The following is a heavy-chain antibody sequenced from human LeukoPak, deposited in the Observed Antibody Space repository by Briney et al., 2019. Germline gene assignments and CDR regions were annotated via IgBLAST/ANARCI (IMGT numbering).Heavy chain of an antibody. D-gene: IGHD6-13*01. CDR3: AKDREGSSWFDY. J-gene: IGHJ4*02. Sequence: PGRSLRLSCAASGFTFSSYGMHWVRQAPGKGVEWVAVISYDGSNKYYADSVKGRFTISRDNSKNTLYLQMNSLRAEDTAVYYCAKDREGSSWFDYWGQRTLVTVSS. CDR1: GFTFSSYG. CDR2: ISYDGSNK. V-gene: IGHV3-30*18.